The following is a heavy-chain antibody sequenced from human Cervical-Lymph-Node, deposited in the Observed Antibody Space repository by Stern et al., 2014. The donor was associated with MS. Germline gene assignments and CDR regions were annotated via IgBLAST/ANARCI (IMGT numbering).Heavy chain of an antibody. Sequence: VPLVEYGGAVVQPGRSLRLSCAASGFTFSSYGMHWVRQAPGKGLEWVTVISYDGNHKYYAASVKGRFTISRDNSKNTLHLQMNSVTPDDTAIYYCARDYEDTSMLFDHWGQGTLVTVSS. CDR3: ARDYEDTSMLFDH. J-gene: IGHJ4*02. CDR2: ISYDGNHK. CDR1: GFTFSSYG. D-gene: IGHD2-8*01. V-gene: IGHV3-30*03.